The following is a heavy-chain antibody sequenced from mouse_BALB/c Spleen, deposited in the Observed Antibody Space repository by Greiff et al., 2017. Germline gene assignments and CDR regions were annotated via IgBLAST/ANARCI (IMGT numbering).Heavy chain of an antibody. V-gene: IGHV1-5*01. CDR1: GYSFTSYW. J-gene: IGHJ4*01. CDR3: TRGASRGVRVMDY. Sequence: DVQLQESGTVLARPGASVKMSCKASGYSFTSYWMHWVKQRPGQGLEWIGAIYPGNSDTSYNQKFKGKAKLTAVTSASTAYMELSSLTNEDSAVYYCTRGASRGVRVMDYWGQGTSVTVSS. D-gene: IGHD2-14*01. CDR2: IYPGNSDT.